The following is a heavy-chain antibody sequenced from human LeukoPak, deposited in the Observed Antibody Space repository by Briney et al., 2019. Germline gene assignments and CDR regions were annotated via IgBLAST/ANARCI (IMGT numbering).Heavy chain of an antibody. V-gene: IGHV3-66*01. J-gene: IGHJ4*02. CDR3: AREPGRTQSYYDFWSGYYTYGDY. CDR2: IYSGGST. D-gene: IGHD3-3*01. CDR1: GFTVSSNY. Sequence: PGGSLRLSCAASGFTVSSNYMSWVRQAPGKGLEWVSVIYSGGSTYYADSVKGRFTNSRDNSKNTLYLQMNSLRAEDTAVYYCAREPGRTQSYYDFWSGYYTYGDYWGQGTLVTVSS.